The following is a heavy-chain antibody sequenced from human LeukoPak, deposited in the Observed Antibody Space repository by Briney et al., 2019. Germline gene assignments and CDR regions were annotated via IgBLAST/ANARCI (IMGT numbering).Heavy chain of an antibody. CDR3: AREEGYYDSSGYYQTYYFVY. CDR2: INTNTGNP. Sequence: ASVKVSCKASGYTFTSYAMNWVRQAPGQGLEWMGWINTNTGNPTYAQGFTGRFVFSLDTSVSTAYLQISSLKAEDTAVYYCAREEGYYDSSGYYQTYYFVYWGQGTLVTVSS. CDR1: GYTFTSYA. V-gene: IGHV7-4-1*02. D-gene: IGHD3-22*01. J-gene: IGHJ4*02.